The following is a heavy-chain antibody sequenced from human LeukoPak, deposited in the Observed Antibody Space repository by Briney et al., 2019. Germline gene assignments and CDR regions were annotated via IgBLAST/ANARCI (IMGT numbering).Heavy chain of an antibody. CDR1: GGSISSSSYY. CDR2: IYYSGST. J-gene: IGHJ4*02. Sequence: PSETLSLTCTVSGGSISSSSYYWGWIRQPPGKGLEWIGSIYYSGSTYYNPSPKSRVTISVDTSKNQFSLKLSSVTAADTAVYYCARGIAAAGPFDYWGQGTLVTVSS. D-gene: IGHD6-13*01. V-gene: IGHV4-39*01. CDR3: ARGIAAAGPFDY.